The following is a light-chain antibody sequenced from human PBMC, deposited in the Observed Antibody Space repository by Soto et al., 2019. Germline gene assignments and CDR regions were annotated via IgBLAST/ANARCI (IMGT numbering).Light chain of an antibody. CDR1: QSVSNK. CDR2: EAS. J-gene: IGKJ2*01. Sequence: DIQMTQSPSTLSASVGDRVTITCRASQSVSNKLAWYQQKPGKAPKFLIYEASRLESGVPSRFSGSGSGTEFTLTISSLQHDDFATYFCQQYKSHSPDFFGQGTKLES. CDR3: QQYKSHSPDF. V-gene: IGKV1-5*03.